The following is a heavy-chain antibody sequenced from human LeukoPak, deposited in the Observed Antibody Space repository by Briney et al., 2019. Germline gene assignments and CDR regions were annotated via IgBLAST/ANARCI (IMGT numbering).Heavy chain of an antibody. V-gene: IGHV3-30*04. CDR1: GFTFSSYA. CDR3: ARDKRRYCSGGSCWPLDY. D-gene: IGHD2-15*01. CDR2: ISYDGSNK. J-gene: IGHJ4*02. Sequence: PWGSLRLSCAASGFTFSSYAMHWVRQAPGKGLEWVAVISYDGSNKYYADSVKGRFTISRDNSKNTLYLQMNSLRAEDTAVYYCARDKRRYCSGGSCWPLDYWGQGTLVTVSS.